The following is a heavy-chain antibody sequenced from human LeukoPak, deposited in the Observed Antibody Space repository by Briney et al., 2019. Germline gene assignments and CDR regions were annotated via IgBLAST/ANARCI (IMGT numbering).Heavy chain of an antibody. V-gene: IGHV3-48*04. D-gene: IGHD6-6*01. CDR3: ARYLAGEYYFDY. J-gene: IGHJ4*02. CDR1: GFTFSSYW. Sequence: GGSLRLSCAASGFTFSSYWMSWVRQAPGKGLEWISDISSSSTMIYYADSVKGRFTTSRDNAKNSLYLQMNSLRAEDTAVYYCARYLAGEYYFDYWGQGTLVTVSS. CDR2: ISSSSTMI.